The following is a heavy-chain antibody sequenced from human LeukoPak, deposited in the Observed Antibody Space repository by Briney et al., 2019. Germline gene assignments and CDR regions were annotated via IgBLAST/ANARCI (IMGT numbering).Heavy chain of an antibody. J-gene: IGHJ4*02. CDR3: ARENRQSIAAVGPFDY. Sequence: PGGSLRLSCAASGFTFSSHWMTWVRQAPGKGLEWVASVKQDGSEKYYVDSVKGRFTISRDNAKKSLHLQMNSLRAEDTAVYYCARENRQSIAAVGPFDYWGQGTLVTVSS. D-gene: IGHD6-13*01. CDR1: GFTFSSHW. V-gene: IGHV3-7*03. CDR2: VKQDGSEK.